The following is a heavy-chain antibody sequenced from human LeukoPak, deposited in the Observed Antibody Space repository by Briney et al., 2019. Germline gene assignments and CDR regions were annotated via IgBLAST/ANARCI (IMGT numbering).Heavy chain of an antibody. D-gene: IGHD3-9*01. CDR1: GFTFGEYA. J-gene: IGHJ4*02. Sequence: GGSLRLSCTASGFTFGEYAISWFRQAPGKWREWVVFIISKAYGGTTEYAASVKGRFTISRDDFKSLAYLQMDSLKTEDTAVYYCTRERYFDWFSVSGPSDYWGQGTLVTVSS. CDR2: IISKAYGGTT. CDR3: TRERYFDWFSVSGPSDY. V-gene: IGHV3-49*03.